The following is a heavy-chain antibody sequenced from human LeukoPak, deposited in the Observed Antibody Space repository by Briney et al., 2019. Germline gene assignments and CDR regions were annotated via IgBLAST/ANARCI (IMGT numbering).Heavy chain of an antibody. CDR3: AKDISDSSGWYGADYYYMDV. CDR1: GFTFDDYA. J-gene: IGHJ6*03. Sequence: PGRSLRLSCAASGFTFDDYAMHWVRQAPGKGLEWVSGISWNSGSIGYADSVKGRFTISRDNAKNSLYLQMNSLRAEDTALYYCAKDISDSSGWYGADYYYMDVWGKGTTVTISS. CDR2: ISWNSGSI. D-gene: IGHD6-19*01. V-gene: IGHV3-9*01.